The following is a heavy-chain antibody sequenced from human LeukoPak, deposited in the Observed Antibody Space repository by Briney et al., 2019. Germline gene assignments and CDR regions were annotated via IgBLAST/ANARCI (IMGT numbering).Heavy chain of an antibody. CDR1: GYSISSGYY. V-gene: IGHV4-38-2*02. CDR3: ARVGYCSGGSCPRTTDNWFDP. J-gene: IGHJ5*02. D-gene: IGHD2-15*01. Sequence: SETLSLTCTVSGYSISSGYYWGWIRPPPGKGLEWIGSIYHSGSTYYNPSLKSRVAISVDTSKNQFSLKLSSVTAADTAVYYCARVGYCSGGSCPRTTDNWFDPWGQGTLVTVSS. CDR2: IYHSGST.